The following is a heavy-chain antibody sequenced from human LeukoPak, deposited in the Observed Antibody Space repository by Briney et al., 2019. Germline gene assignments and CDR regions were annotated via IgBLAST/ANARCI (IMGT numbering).Heavy chain of an antibody. V-gene: IGHV3-23*01. Sequence: GGSLRLSCAASGFTFSSYDMSWVRQAPGKGLEWVSAISGSGSTTYYADSVKGRFTISRDNSNNTLYLQINSLRAEDTAVYYCAKVYGGYISHYYMDVWGKGTTVTVSS. CDR2: ISGSGSTT. CDR1: GFTFSSYD. CDR3: AKVYGGYISHYYMDV. D-gene: IGHD5-12*01. J-gene: IGHJ6*03.